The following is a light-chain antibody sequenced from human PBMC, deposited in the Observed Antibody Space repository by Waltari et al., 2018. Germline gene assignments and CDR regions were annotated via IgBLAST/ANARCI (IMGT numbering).Light chain of an antibody. CDR3: QKYNSYPWT. V-gene: IGKV1-5*03. CDR1: QSISSW. CDR2: KAS. Sequence: DIQMTQSPSTLSASVGDRVTMTCRASQSISSWLAWYQQKPGKAPKLLIYKASSLESGVPSRFSVSGSLTEFTLTISSLQPDDFATYYCQKYNSYPWTFGQGTKVEIK. J-gene: IGKJ1*01.